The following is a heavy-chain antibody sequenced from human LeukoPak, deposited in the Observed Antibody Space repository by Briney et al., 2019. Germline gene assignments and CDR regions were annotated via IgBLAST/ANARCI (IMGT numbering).Heavy chain of an antibody. CDR2: ISGSGGST. CDR1: GFTFSSYG. D-gene: IGHD6-13*01. V-gene: IGHV3-23*01. J-gene: IGHJ5*02. Sequence: GGSLRLSCAASGFTFSSYGMSWVRQAPGKGLEWVSAISGSGGSTYYADSVKGRFTISRDTSKSTLYLQMNSLRAEDTAVYYCAKDSDELIAAAYSWFDPWGQGTLVIVSS. CDR3: AKDSDELIAAAYSWFDP.